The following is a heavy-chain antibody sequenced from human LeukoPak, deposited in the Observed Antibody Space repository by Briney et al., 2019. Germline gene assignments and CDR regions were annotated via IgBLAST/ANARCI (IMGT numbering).Heavy chain of an antibody. CDR3: AKNGFGNYDILTGPLGY. J-gene: IGHJ4*02. D-gene: IGHD3-9*01. V-gene: IGHV3-30*18. CDR1: GFTFSSYG. Sequence: GGSLRLSCAASGFTFSSYGMHWVRQAPGKGLEWVAVISYDGSNKYYADSVKGRFTISRDNSKNTLYLQMNSLRAEDTAVYYCAKNGFGNYDILTGPLGYWGQGTLVTVSS. CDR2: ISYDGSNK.